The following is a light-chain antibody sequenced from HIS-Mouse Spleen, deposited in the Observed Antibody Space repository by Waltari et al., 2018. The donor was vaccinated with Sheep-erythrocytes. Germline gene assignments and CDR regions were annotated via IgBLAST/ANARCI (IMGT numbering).Light chain of an antibody. Sequence: EIVMTQSPATLSVSPGERATLSCRASHSVSSNLAWYQQKPGQAPRLLIYGASTMATGIPARFSGSGSGTEFTLTISSMQSEDLAVYYCQQYNNWPPGTFGQGTKLEIK. V-gene: IGKV3-15*01. CDR1: HSVSSN. J-gene: IGKJ2*02. CDR2: GAS. CDR3: QQYNNWPPGT.